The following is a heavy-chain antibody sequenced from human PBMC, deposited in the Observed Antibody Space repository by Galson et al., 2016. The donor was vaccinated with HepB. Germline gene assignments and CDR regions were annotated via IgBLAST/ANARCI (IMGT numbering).Heavy chain of an antibody. CDR1: GSTFSSFP. CDR3: AKRKDDCTRTSCLDY. D-gene: IGHD2-2*01. Sequence: SLRLSCAASGSTFSSFPMAWVRQAPGKGLEWVSSITGSGVDTYYIDPVRGRFTISRDHSKNTLYLQMNSLRTEDAAIYYCAKRKDDCTRTSCLDYWGQGTLVTVSS. V-gene: IGHV3-23*01. CDR2: ITGSGVDT. J-gene: IGHJ4*02.